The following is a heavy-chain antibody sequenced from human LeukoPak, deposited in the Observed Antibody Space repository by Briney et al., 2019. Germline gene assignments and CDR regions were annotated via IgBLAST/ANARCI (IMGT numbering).Heavy chain of an antibody. J-gene: IGHJ6*03. CDR2: IDRDGRVQ. Sequence: PGGSLRLSCVVSEFTTHYWLNWVRQSPGKGLEWVANIDRDGRVQHYVDSVEGRFTISRDSAKNSLALQMHSLRAEDTAVYYCTGGSDKVLSGGYYYYMDVWGTGTTVTVSS. D-gene: IGHD2/OR15-2a*01. V-gene: IGHV3-7*01. CDR1: EFTTHYW. CDR3: TGGSDKVLSGGYYYYMDV.